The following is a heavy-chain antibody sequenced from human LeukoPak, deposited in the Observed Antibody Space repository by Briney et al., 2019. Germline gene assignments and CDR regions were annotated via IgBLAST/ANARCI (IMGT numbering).Heavy chain of an antibody. CDR1: GYTFTSYY. J-gene: IGHJ4*02. V-gene: IGHV1-46*01. CDR2: INPSGGST. Sequence: ASVKVSCKASGYTFTSYYMHWVRQAPGQGLEWMGIINPSGGSTSYAQKFQGRVTMTRDMSTSTVYMELSSLRSEDTAVYYCARDRDYYDSSGYYPLDYWGQGSLVTVSS. D-gene: IGHD3-22*01. CDR3: ARDRDYYDSSGYYPLDY.